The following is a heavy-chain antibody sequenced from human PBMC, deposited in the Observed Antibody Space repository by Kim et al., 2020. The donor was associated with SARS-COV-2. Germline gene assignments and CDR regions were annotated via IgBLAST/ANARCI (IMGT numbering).Heavy chain of an antibody. CDR1: GFTVSSSY. CDR3: ARDRNSKWWVGY. J-gene: IGHJ4*02. Sequence: GGSLRLSCAASGFTVSSSYMSWVRQAPGKGLEWVSLINSGGTTDYADSVKGRFTISRDNSKNTLFLQMNSLRADDTAVYYCARDRNSKWWVGYWGQGIPVTVSA. D-gene: IGHD2-8*01. V-gene: IGHV3-53*01. CDR2: INSGGTT.